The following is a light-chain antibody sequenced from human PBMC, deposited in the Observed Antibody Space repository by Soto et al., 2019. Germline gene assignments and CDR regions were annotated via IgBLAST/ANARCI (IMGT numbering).Light chain of an antibody. CDR1: SSNIGNNY. CDR3: RTWDSSLIGGI. Sequence: QSVLTQPPSVSAAPGQKVTISCSGSSSNIGNNYVSWYRQLPGTAPRLLIYDNNKRPSGIPDRFSGSKSGTSATLDITGLQTGDEADYYCRTWDSSLIGGIFGGGTKLTVL. V-gene: IGLV1-51*01. J-gene: IGLJ2*01. CDR2: DNN.